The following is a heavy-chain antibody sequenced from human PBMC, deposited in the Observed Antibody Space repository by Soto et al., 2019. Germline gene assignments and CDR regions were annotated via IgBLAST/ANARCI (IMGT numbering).Heavy chain of an antibody. D-gene: IGHD3-3*01. CDR3: ARGQRFSDWFDP. CDR1: GGSISSSGYY. V-gene: IGHV4-61*02. Sequence: SETLSLTCTVSGGSISSSGYYWTWIRQSAGGGLEWIGRIYSSGSTNYNPSLKSRVTISLDTSMNHFSLRLSSVTAADTAVYYCARGQRFSDWFDPWGQGTLVTVSS. CDR2: IYSSGST. J-gene: IGHJ5*02.